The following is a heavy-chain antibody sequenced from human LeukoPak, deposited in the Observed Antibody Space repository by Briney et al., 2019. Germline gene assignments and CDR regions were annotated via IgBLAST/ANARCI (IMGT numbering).Heavy chain of an antibody. Sequence: SGGSLRLSCAASGFTFSSYWMSWVRQAPGKGLEWVANIKQDGSEKYYVDSVKGRFTISRDNAKNSLYLQMNSLRVEDTAVYYCARWPEGATPKFHYWGQGTLVTVSS. D-gene: IGHD1-26*01. J-gene: IGHJ4*02. CDR2: IKQDGSEK. CDR1: GFTFSSYW. CDR3: ARWPEGATPKFHY. V-gene: IGHV3-7*03.